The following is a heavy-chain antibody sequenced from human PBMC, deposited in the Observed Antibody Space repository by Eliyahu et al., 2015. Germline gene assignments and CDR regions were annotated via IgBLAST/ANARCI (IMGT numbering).Heavy chain of an antibody. Sequence: EVQLVESGGGLVQPGGSLRLSCSAXGFPXSSYXMHWVRQAPGKGLEYVSAISSNGGSTYYADSVKGRFTISRDNSKNTLYLQMSSLRAEDTAVYYCVKPGMREAWDFDYWGQGTLVTVSS. CDR1: GFPXSSYX. CDR3: VKPGMREAWDFDY. J-gene: IGHJ4*02. CDR2: ISSNGGST. V-gene: IGHV3-64D*06. D-gene: IGHD3-10*01.